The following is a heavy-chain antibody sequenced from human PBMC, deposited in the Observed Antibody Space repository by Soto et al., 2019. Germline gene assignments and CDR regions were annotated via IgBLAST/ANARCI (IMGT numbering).Heavy chain of an antibody. CDR1: GVSISSGGYY. CDR3: ARDRGIAMIVVATTHYNYGMDV. CDR2: VCYSGST. D-gene: IGHD3-22*01. V-gene: IGHV4-31*03. J-gene: IGHJ6*02. Sequence: PSETLTLTCTGSGVSISSGGYYWSWIRQHPGKGLEWIGYVCYSGSTYYNPSLKSRLSLSIDTTKNQFSLRLSSVTAADRAVFYCARDRGIAMIVVATTHYNYGMDVWGQGIKVTVSS.